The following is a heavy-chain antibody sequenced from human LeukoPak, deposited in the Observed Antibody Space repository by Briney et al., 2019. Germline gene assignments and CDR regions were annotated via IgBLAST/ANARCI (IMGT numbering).Heavy chain of an antibody. D-gene: IGHD2-21*02. CDR1: GYTFTSYY. Sequence: SVKVSCKASGYTFTSYYMHWVRQAPGQGLEWMGGIIPIFGTANYAQKFQGRVTITADESTSTAYMELSSLRSEDTAVYYCASTPLYCGGDCYSAGYFQHWGQGTLVTVSS. J-gene: IGHJ1*01. CDR3: ASTPLYCGGDCYSAGYFQH. V-gene: IGHV1-69*13. CDR2: IIPIFGTA.